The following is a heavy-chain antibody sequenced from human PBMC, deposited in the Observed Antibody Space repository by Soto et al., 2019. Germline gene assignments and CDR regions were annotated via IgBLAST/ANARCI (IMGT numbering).Heavy chain of an antibody. J-gene: IGHJ6*02. CDR1: GFTFSSYE. CDR2: ISSSGSTI. CDR3: AKCITMVRGVISHYYYYGMDV. Sequence: GGSLRLSCAASGFTFSSYEMNWVRQAPGKGLEWVSYISSSGSTIYYADSVKGRFTISRDNAKNSLYLQMSSLRAEDTAVYYCAKCITMVRGVISHYYYYGMDVWGQGTTVTVSS. D-gene: IGHD3-10*01. V-gene: IGHV3-48*03.